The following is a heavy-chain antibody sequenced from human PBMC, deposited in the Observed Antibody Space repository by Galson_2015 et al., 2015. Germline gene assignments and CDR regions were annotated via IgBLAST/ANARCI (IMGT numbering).Heavy chain of an antibody. CDR1: GYSFTSYW. V-gene: IGHV5-51*01. J-gene: IGHJ4*02. CDR2: IYPGDSDT. D-gene: IGHD5-24*01. CDR3: ARGRLEMATSSYFDY. Sequence: QSGAEVKKPGESLKISCKGSGYSFTSYWIGWVRQMPGKGLEWMGIIYPGDSDTRYSPSFQGQVTISADKSISTAYLQWSSLKASDTAMYYCARGRLEMATSSYFDYWGQGTLVTVSS.